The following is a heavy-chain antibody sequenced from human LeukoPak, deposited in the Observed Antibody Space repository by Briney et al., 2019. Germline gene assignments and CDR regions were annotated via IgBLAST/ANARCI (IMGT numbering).Heavy chain of an antibody. CDR2: INHSGIA. CDR3: ARAVIVVAAATQRNWFDP. Sequence: PSETLSLTCAVYGRSFSGYYWTWIRQTPGKGLEWIGEINHSGIADYNPSLRSRVTISVDTSKNQFSLKLSSVTAADTAIYYCARAVIVVAAATQRNWFDPWGQGTLVTVSS. CDR1: GRSFSGYY. J-gene: IGHJ5*02. D-gene: IGHD2-15*01. V-gene: IGHV4-34*01.